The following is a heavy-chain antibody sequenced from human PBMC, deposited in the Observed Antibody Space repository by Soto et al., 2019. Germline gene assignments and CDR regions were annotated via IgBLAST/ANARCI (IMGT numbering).Heavy chain of an antibody. V-gene: IGHV3-7*03. CDR1: GFIFRNYW. Sequence: GGSLRLSCAASGFIFRNYWMKWVRQAPGKGLEWVANIKEDGSETYYADSVKGRFTISRDNAKNSLFLQMNSLRAEDTALYYCTRGLYSTTYWGQGALVTVPS. CDR3: TRGLYSTTY. CDR2: IKEDGSET. D-gene: IGHD2-8*01. J-gene: IGHJ4*02.